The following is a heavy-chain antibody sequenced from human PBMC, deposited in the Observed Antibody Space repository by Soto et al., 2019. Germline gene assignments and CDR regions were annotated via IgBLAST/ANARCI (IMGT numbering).Heavy chain of an antibody. D-gene: IGHD1-26*01. CDR2: IKQDGSEK. Sequence: EVQLVESGGGLVQPGGSLRLSCAASGFTFSSYWMSWVRQAPGKGLEWVANIKQDGSEKYYVDSVKGRFTISRDNAKNSLYLQMNSLRAEDTAVYYCARDGIVGATSFDYWGQGTLVTVSS. J-gene: IGHJ4*02. CDR1: GFTFSSYW. CDR3: ARDGIVGATSFDY. V-gene: IGHV3-7*01.